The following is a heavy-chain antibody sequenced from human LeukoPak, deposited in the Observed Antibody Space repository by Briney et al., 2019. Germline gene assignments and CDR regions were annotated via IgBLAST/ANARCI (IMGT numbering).Heavy chain of an antibody. V-gene: IGHV4-59*08. D-gene: IGHD3-9*01. Sequence: PSEPLSLPCTVSGGSISSYYWIWLRQPPGKALEWIGYIYYSGSTNDNPSLKSRVTISVDTSKNRFSLKLSSVTAADTAVYYCARHPYDIVTGYTNNLFYPWGQGTLVTVSS. J-gene: IGHJ5*02. CDR3: ARHPYDIVTGYTNNLFYP. CDR2: IYYSGST. CDR1: GGSISSYY.